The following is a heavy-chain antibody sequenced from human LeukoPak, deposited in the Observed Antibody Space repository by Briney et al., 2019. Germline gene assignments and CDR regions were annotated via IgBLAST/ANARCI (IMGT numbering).Heavy chain of an antibody. V-gene: IGHV4-61*02. D-gene: IGHD1-26*01. J-gene: IGHJ4*02. CDR2: IYTSEST. Sequence: SETLSLTCTVSGGSISSGSYYWSWIRQPAGKGLEWIGRIYTSESTNYNPSPKSRVTISVDTSKNQFSLKLSSVTAADTAVYYCARAVSGSYFDYWGQGTLVTVSS. CDR1: GGSISSGSYY. CDR3: ARAVSGSYFDY.